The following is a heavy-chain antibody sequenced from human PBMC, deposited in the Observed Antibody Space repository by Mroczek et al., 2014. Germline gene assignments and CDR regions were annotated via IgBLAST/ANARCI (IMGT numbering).Heavy chain of an antibody. Sequence: VQLLETGGGVVQPGRSLRLSCAASGFTFSSYAMHWVRQAPGKGLEWVAVISYDGSNKYYADSVKGRFTISRDNSKNTLYLQMNSLRAEDTAVYYCARDHEPTPDQIDYWGQGTLVTVSS. D-gene: IGHD1-14*01. CDR1: GFTFSSYA. V-gene: IGHV3-30-3*01. J-gene: IGHJ4*02. CDR2: ISYDGSNK. CDR3: ARDHEPTPDQIDY.